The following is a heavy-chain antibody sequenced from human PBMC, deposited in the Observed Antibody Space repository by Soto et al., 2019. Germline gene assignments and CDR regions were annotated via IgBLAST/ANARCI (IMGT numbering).Heavy chain of an antibody. D-gene: IGHD2-15*01. CDR1: GFSLSTSRVG. Sequence: SGPTLVKPTQTLTLTCTFSGFSLSTSRVGVGWIRQPPGKALEWLALIYWDDDKRYSPSLKSRLTITKDTSKNQVVLTMTNMDPVDTATYYCAHRRSYCSGGSCYSGFDYWGQGTLVTVSS. CDR3: AHRRSYCSGGSCYSGFDY. J-gene: IGHJ4*02. V-gene: IGHV2-5*02. CDR2: IYWDDDK.